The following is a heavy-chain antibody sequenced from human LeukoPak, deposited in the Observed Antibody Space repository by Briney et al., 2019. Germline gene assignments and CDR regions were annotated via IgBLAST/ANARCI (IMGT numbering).Heavy chain of an antibody. J-gene: IGHJ3*02. CDR2: TGYTGDST. CDR3: AKSPTVDAAFDI. D-gene: IGHD4-23*01. V-gene: IGHV3-23*01. Sequence: GGSLRLSCAASGFTFSSYAMNWVRQAPGKGLEWVSGTGYTGDSTFYADSVKGRFTVSRDSSKNTLFLHMNSLRAEDTALYYCAKSPTVDAAFDIWGQGTMVTVSS. CDR1: GFTFSSYA.